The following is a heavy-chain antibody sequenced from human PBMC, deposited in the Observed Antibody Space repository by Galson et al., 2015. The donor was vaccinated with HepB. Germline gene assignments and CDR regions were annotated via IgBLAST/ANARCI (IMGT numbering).Heavy chain of an antibody. Sequence: SVKVSCKASGYTFTSYGISWVRQAPGQGLEWMGWISAYNGNTNYARKLQGRVTMTTDTSTSTAYMELRSLRSDDTAVYYCARGAPYSSGWYYFDYWGQGTLVTVSS. CDR3: ARGAPYSSGWYYFDY. J-gene: IGHJ4*02. V-gene: IGHV1-18*01. CDR1: GYTFTSYG. D-gene: IGHD6-19*01. CDR2: ISAYNGNT.